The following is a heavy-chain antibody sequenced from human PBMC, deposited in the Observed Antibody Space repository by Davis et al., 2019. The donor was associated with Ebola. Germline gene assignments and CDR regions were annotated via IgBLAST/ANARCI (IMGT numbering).Heavy chain of an antibody. D-gene: IGHD3-3*01. CDR3: ARQGWSGYSLRHWLDP. Sequence: SETLSPTCTLSGGSIISSSSYWGWIRQPPRKGLEWIGSIYYSGITYYNPSLKSRVTISVDTSKNQFSLKLRSVTAADTAVYYCARQGWSGYSLRHWLDPWGRGTLVTVSS. CDR1: GGSIISSSSY. J-gene: IGHJ5*02. CDR2: IYYSGIT. V-gene: IGHV4-39*01.